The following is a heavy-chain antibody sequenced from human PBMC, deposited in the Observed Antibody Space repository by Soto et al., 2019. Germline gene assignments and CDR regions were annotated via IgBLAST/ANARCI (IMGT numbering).Heavy chain of an antibody. Sequence: GGSLCLTCTASGVTFSSYGLHWVRQAPRKGMGRVAVIWYDGSNNYYADSVKGRFTISRDNSKNTLYLQMNSLRAEDRVVNYCARDFCRYGVLTPWGQGHLFTSPQ. CDR3: ARDFCRYGVLTP. CDR2: IWYDGSNN. V-gene: IGHV3-33*01. D-gene: IGHD2-8*01. J-gene: IGHJ5*02. CDR1: GVTFSSYG.